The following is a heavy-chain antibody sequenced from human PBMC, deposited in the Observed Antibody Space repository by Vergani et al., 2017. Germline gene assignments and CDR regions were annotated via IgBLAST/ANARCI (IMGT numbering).Heavy chain of an antibody. V-gene: IGHV5-51*01. J-gene: IGHJ6*02. CDR2: IYPGDSDT. CDR3: ARXGKAVAGTGYYYYGMDV. D-gene: IGHD6-19*01. CDR1: GYSFTSYW. Sequence: EVQLVQSGAEVKKPGESLKISCKGSGYSFTSYWIGWVRQMPGKGLEWMGIIYPGDSDTRYSQSFQGQVTISADKSISTAYLQWSSLKASETAMSYCARXGKAVAGTGYYYYGMDVWGQGTTVTVSS.